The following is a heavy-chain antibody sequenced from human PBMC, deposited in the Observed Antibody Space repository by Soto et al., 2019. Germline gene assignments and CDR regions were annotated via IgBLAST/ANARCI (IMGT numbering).Heavy chain of an antibody. Sequence: QVQLQESGPGLVKPSGTLSLTCAVSGGSISSSNWWSWVRQPPGKGLEWIGEIYHSGSTNYNPSLKSQVTTSVDKSRNQFSLKLSSVTAADTAVYYCARAPPATTVTTTPYWYFDLWGCGTLVTVSS. CDR1: GGSISSSNW. D-gene: IGHD4-17*01. V-gene: IGHV4-4*02. CDR3: ARAPPATTVTTTPYWYFDL. CDR2: IYHSGST. J-gene: IGHJ2*01.